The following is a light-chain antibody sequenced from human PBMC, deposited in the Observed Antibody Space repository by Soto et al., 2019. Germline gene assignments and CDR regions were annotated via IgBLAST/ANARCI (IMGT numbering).Light chain of an antibody. CDR2: KAS. CDR1: QSISSW. V-gene: IGKV1-5*03. Sequence: DIQMTQSPSTLSASVGDRVTITCPASQSISSWLAWYQQKPGKAPKLLIYKASSLESGVPSRFSGSGSGTEFTLTISSLQPDDFATYCCQQYNSYPLTFGGGTKVEIK. CDR3: QQYNSYPLT. J-gene: IGKJ4*01.